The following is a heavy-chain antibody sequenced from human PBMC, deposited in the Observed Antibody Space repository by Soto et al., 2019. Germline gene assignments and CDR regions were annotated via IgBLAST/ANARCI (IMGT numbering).Heavy chain of an antibody. CDR2: ISWNSGSI. CDR1: GFPFDDYA. D-gene: IGHD1-26*01. CDR3: AKDVVGATRGVFDY. V-gene: IGHV3-9*01. Sequence: GGSLRLSCAASGFPFDDYAMHWVRQAPGKGLEWVSGISWNSGSIGYADSVKGRFTISRDNAKNSLYLQMNSLRAEDTALYYCAKDVVGATRGVFDYWGQGTLVTVSS. J-gene: IGHJ4*02.